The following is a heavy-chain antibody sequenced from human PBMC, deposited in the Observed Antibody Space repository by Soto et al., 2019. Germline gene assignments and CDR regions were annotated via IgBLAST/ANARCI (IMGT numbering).Heavy chain of an antibody. J-gene: IGHJ6*02. D-gene: IGHD6-6*01. Sequence: SWIRQNQGKGLEWVSAISGSGGSTYYADSVKGRFTISRDNSKNTLYLQMNSLRAEDTAVYYCAKGSSSRYYHGLDVRGQATTV. CDR2: ISGSGGST. CDR3: AKGSSSRYYHGLDV. V-gene: IGHV3-23*01.